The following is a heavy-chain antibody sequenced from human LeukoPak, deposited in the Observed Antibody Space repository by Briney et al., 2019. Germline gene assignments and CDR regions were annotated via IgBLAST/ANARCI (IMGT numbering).Heavy chain of an antibody. V-gene: IGHV1-46*01. CDR1: RYAFTSYY. CDR3: ARGFEGGAAGL. D-gene: IGHD1-26*01. Sequence: GSVTDSRKASRYAFTSYYIHWVRQSPGQGRDCMGIINPSAGSTNCAQKFQGRVTMTRATYTSTVYMELSSLRSEDTAVCYCARGFEGGAAGLWGQGTLVTVSS. J-gene: IGHJ4*02. CDR2: INPSAGST.